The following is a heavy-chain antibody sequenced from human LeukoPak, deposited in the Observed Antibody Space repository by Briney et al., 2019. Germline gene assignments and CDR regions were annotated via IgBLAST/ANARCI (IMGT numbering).Heavy chain of an antibody. D-gene: IGHD4-11*01. V-gene: IGHV3-13*04. CDR2: INTVGDT. CDR3: SRGLPGGPAP. J-gene: IGHJ5*02. Sequence: GGSLRLSCAASGFTFSNYDMHWVRQATGRGLEWLSSINTVGDTYYSGSVRGRFTISRENTKNSLYLQMNSLGAGDTAVYYCSRGLPGGPAPWGQGTLVTVSS. CDR1: GFTFSNYD.